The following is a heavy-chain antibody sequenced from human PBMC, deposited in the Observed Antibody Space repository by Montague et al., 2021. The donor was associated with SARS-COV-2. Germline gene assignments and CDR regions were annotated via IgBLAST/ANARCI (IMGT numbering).Heavy chain of an antibody. Sequence: SETLSLTCTVSGGSISGYYWSWIRQPPGKGLEWIGYIYYSGSTKYNPFLESRVTVSVDRSKNQVSLKLSSVTAADTAVYYCARLLRSCTNGVCRTYYYYAMDVWGQGNTVTVSS. CDR2: IYYSGST. CDR3: ARLLRSCTNGVCRTYYYYAMDV. CDR1: GGSISGYY. V-gene: IGHV4-59*01. J-gene: IGHJ6*02. D-gene: IGHD2-8*01.